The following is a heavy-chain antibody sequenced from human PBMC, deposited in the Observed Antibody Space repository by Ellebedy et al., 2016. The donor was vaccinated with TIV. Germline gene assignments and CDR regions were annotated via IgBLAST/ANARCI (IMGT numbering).Heavy chain of an antibody. D-gene: IGHD3-10*01. Sequence: SETLSLTCTVSGGSISSYYWSWIRQPPGEGLEWIGYIYYSGSTNYNPSLKSRVTISVDTSKNQFSLKLSSVTAADTAVYYCARVGITMVRGVIYYYYGMDVWGQGTTVTVSS. V-gene: IGHV4-59*01. CDR3: ARVGITMVRGVIYYYYGMDV. J-gene: IGHJ6*02. CDR1: GGSISSYY. CDR2: IYYSGST.